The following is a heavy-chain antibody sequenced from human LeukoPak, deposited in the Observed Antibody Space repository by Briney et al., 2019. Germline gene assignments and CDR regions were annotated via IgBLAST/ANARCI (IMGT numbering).Heavy chain of an antibody. CDR3: ARAGDIVGATYWFDP. Sequence: PSQTLSLTCAVSGGSISSGGYSWSWIRQPPGKGLEWIGYIYHSGSTYYNPSLKSRVTISVDRSKNQSSLKLSSVTAADTAVYYCARAGDIVGATYWFDPWGQGTLVTVSS. CDR1: GGSISSGGYS. CDR2: IYHSGST. J-gene: IGHJ5*02. V-gene: IGHV4-30-2*01. D-gene: IGHD1-26*01.